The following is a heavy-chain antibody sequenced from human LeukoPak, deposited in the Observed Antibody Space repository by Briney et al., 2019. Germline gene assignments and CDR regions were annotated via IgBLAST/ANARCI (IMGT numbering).Heavy chain of an antibody. D-gene: IGHD3-10*01. CDR1: GGAFSGYA. CDR2: IIPIFGTA. CDR3: ARGEYYGSGSYRSPVDY. Sequence: ASVKVSCKASGGAFSGYAISWVRQAPGQGLEWMGGIIPIFGTANYAQKFQGRVTITTDESTSTAYMELSSLRSEDTAVYYCARGEYYGSGSYRSPVDYWGQGILVTVSS. V-gene: IGHV1-69*05. J-gene: IGHJ4*02.